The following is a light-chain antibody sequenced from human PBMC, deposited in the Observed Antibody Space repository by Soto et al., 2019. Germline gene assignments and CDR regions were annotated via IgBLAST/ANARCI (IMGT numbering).Light chain of an antibody. CDR2: AAS. Sequence: DIQMTQSPSSLSASVGDRVTITCRASQTIGTYLNWYQQRPGKAPKSLIYAASNLQSGVPGRISGSGSGTDFTPKISRVEADDVGIYYCMQALQSPTWTFGQGTKVDIK. CDR3: MQALQSPTWT. V-gene: IGKV1-39*01. J-gene: IGKJ1*01. CDR1: QTIGTY.